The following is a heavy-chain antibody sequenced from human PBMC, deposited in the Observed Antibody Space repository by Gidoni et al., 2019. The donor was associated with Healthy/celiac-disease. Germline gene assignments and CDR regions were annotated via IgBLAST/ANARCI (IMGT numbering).Heavy chain of an antibody. V-gene: IGHV5-10-1*03. CDR3: ARSGIAVAGTGLDYYYGMDV. D-gene: IGHD6-19*01. CDR2: IDPSDSYT. CDR1: GYSFTSYW. J-gene: IGHJ6*02. Sequence: EVQLVQSGAEVKKPGASLRISCKGSGYSFTSYWISWVRQMPGKGLEWMGRIDPSDSYTNYSPSFQGHVTISADKSISTAYLQWSSLKASDTAMYYCARSGIAVAGTGLDYYYGMDVWGQGTTVTVSS.